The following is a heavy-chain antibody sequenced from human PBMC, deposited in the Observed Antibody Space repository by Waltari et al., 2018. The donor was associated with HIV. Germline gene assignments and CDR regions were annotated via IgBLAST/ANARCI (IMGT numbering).Heavy chain of an antibody. J-gene: IGHJ3*02. V-gene: IGHV5-51*07. CDR1: GYPFTNYW. Sequence: EVQLVQSGAEVSKSGESLKISCKASGYPFTNYWTLWGHQMSGEGLEWMGIIYPFASDTRYNPSFEGQITISADKSLATAYLEWSNLNASDAAIYYCARLFYYDTTGYINNAFDIWGQGTVVTVS. D-gene: IGHD3-22*01. CDR3: ARLFYYDTTGYINNAFDI. CDR2: IYPFASDT.